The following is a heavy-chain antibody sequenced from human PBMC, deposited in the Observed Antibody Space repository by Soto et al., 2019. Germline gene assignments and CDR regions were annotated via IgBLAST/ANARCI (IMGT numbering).Heavy chain of an antibody. J-gene: IGHJ4*02. CDR1: GFTSSIYA. CDR2: ISYDGSNK. V-gene: IGHV3-30-3*01. Sequence: GYVKISCAASGFTSSIYAMHGVRPAPGKGLEWVAVISYDGSNKYYADSVKGRFTISRDNSKNTLYLQMNSLRAEETAVYYCASGGSGSYYRNDFDYWGQGTLVTVSS. CDR3: ASGGSGSYYRNDFDY. D-gene: IGHD3-10*01.